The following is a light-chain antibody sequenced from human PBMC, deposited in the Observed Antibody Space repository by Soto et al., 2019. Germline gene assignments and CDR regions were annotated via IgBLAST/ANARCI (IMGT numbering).Light chain of an antibody. V-gene: IGLV2-8*01. CDR2: EVS. Sequence: QSALTQPPSASGSPGQSVTISCTGTSSDVGGYNSVSWYQQHPGKAPNLMIYEVSKRPSGVPDRFSGSKSGNTASLTVSGLQAEDEADYYCKSFAVGNNLVFGGGTKVTVL. CDR1: SSDVGGYNS. CDR3: KSFAVGNNLV. J-gene: IGLJ2*01.